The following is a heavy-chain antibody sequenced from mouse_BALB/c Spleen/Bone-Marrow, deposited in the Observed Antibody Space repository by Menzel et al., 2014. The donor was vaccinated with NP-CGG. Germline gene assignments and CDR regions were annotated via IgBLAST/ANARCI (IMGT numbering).Heavy chain of an antibody. J-gene: IGHJ2*01. CDR1: GFTFSSYA. Sequence: DVKLVESGGGLVKPGGSLKLSCAASGFTFSSYAMSWVRQTPEKRLEWVATISSGGNYTYYPDSVKGRFTISRDNAKNTLYLQMSSLRSEDTAMYYCASTGYFFDYRCQGTTLTVSS. D-gene: IGHD4-1*01. V-gene: IGHV5-9-1*01. CDR2: ISSGGNYT. CDR3: ASTGYFFDY.